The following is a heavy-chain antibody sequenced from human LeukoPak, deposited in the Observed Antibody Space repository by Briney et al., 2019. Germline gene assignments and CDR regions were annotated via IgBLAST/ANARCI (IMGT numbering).Heavy chain of an antibody. Sequence: TPSETLSLTCTVSGGSISSYYWSWIRQPAGKGLEWIGRIYTSGSTNYNPSLKSRVTMSVDTSKNQLSLKLNSVTAADTAVYYCARDRSTYNNYDYYYMDVWGKGTTVTVSS. V-gene: IGHV4-4*07. J-gene: IGHJ6*03. CDR1: GGSISSYY. CDR2: IYTSGST. CDR3: ARDRSTYNNYDYYYMDV. D-gene: IGHD5-24*01.